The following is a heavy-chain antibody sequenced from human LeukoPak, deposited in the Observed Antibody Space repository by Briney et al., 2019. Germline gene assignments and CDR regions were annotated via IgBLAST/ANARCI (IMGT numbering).Heavy chain of an antibody. CDR1: GFTFGSHA. V-gene: IGHV3-23*01. CDR2: IFGGGGSP. CDR3: GKTTVGYSSGQKPAWPVDY. Sequence: GGSLRLSCEASGFTFGSHAMYWVRQAPGKGLEWVAGIFGGGGSPHYADPVKGRFTISRDNSRNTVYLQNNSLRAEDTAVYYCGKTTVGYSSGQKPAWPVDYWGQGTLVTVSS. J-gene: IGHJ4*02. D-gene: IGHD5-18*01.